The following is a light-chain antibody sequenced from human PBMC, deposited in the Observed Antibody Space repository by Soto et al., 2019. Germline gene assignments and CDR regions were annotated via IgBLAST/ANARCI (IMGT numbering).Light chain of an antibody. CDR2: DAS. V-gene: IGKV1-5*01. CDR1: QDIGSW. CDR3: QQYDTYLWT. J-gene: IGKJ1*01. Sequence: DIQMTQSPSTLAASVGDTVTVTCRASQDIGSWLAWYQQKAGEAPKLLIFDASSIEDDVPSRFSGSGSGTEFTLSISSLQPDDIATYYCQQYDTYLWTFGQGTKV.